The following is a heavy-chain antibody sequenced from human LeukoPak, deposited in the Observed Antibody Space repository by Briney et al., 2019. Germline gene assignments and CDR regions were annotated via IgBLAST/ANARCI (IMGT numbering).Heavy chain of an antibody. CDR2: INPNSGGT. Sequence: GASVKVSCKASGYTFTGYYMHWVRQAPGQGLEWMGWINPNSGGTNYAQKLQGRVTMTRDTSFSTAYMELSRLRSDDTAVYYCARSHPAIFGVVTLFDYWGQGTLVTVSS. CDR3: ARSHPAIFGVVTLFDY. D-gene: IGHD3-3*01. CDR1: GYTFTGYY. V-gene: IGHV1-2*02. J-gene: IGHJ4*02.